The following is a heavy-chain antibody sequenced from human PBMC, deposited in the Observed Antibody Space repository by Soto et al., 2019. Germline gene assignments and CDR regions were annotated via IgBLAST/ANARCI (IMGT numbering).Heavy chain of an antibody. V-gene: IGHV4-4*02. CDR2: IYHTGNT. J-gene: IGHJ4*02. CDR3: AKGTFYYETNAHPNYFDY. Sequence: QVQLQVSGPGLVKPSGTLSLTCAVSGVSLTTNNWWTWVRQSPGKGLEWLGEIYHTGNTNYNPTLKSRVTMSIDKSKNHFSLRLTSVTAADTAVYYCAKGTFYYETNAHPNYFDYWAQGTLVTVSS. D-gene: IGHD3-22*01. CDR1: GVSLTTNNW.